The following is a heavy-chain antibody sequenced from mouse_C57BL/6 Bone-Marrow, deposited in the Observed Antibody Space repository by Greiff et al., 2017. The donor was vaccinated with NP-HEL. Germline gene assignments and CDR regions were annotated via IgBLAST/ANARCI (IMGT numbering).Heavy chain of an antibody. J-gene: IGHJ4*01. CDR2: IDPSDSYT. V-gene: IGHV1-69*01. CDR3: AREGTFTTGAMDY. D-gene: IGHD2-12*01. CDR1: GYTFTSYW. Sequence: VQLHQPGAELVMPGASVKLSCKASGYTFTSYWMHWVKQRPGQGLEWIGAIDPSDSYTNYNQKFKGKSTLPVDKSSSTAYMQLSSLTSEDSAVYYCAREGTFTTGAMDYWGQGTSVTVSS.